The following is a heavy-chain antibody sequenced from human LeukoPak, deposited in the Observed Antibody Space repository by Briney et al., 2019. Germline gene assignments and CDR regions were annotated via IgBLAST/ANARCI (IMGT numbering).Heavy chain of an antibody. CDR1: GFTFSDYY. CDR2: ISSSGSTI. CDR3: ARNPHFHGSGSYYYYYYMDV. V-gene: IGHV3-11*01. J-gene: IGHJ6*03. Sequence: GGPLRLSCAASGFTFSDYYMSWIRQAPGKGLEWVSYISSSGSTIYYADSVKGRFTISRDNAKNSLYLQMNSLRAEDTAVYYCARNPHFHGSGSYYYYYYMDVWGKGTTVTISS. D-gene: IGHD3-10*01.